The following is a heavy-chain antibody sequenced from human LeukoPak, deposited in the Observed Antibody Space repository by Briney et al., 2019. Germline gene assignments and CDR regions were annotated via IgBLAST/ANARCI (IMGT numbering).Heavy chain of an antibody. Sequence: PGGSLRLSCAASGFTFSTYAIHWVRQAPGKRLEWVAVISYDGNIKYYADSVKGRFTISRDNSKNSLYLQMSNLRAEDTAVYFCARGGGLDVWGQGATVTVSS. D-gene: IGHD3-16*01. J-gene: IGHJ6*02. V-gene: IGHV3-30-3*01. CDR1: GFTFSTYA. CDR3: ARGGGLDV. CDR2: ISYDGNIK.